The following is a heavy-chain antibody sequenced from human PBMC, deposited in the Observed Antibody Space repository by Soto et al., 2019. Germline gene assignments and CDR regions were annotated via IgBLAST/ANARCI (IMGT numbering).Heavy chain of an antibody. D-gene: IGHD2-15*01. CDR2: INAGDGST. J-gene: IGHJ4*02. CDR3: ARGAYCSGGSCYTRGYYFDY. CDR1: GYTFTSYY. V-gene: IGHV1-46*01. Sequence: GASVKVSCKASGYTFTSYYMHWVRQAPGQGLEWMGIINAGDGSTRYVQKFQGRVTMTRDTSTSTAYMELSSLRSGDTAVYYCARGAYCSGGSCYTRGYYFDYWGQGTLVTVSS.